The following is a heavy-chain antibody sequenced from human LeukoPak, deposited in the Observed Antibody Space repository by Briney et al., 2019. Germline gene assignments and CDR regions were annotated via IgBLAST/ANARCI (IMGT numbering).Heavy chain of an antibody. Sequence: GRSLRLSGVASGFTFSSYSLHWVRQAPGKGLEWVAVISFDGSHQYFADSVKGRFTISRDNSNNTLYLQMNSLRAEDTAVYYCATPLISISSTTYYNYFEYWGQGALVTVSS. CDR3: ATPLISISSTTYYNYFEY. D-gene: IGHD2-2*01. J-gene: IGHJ4*02. CDR2: ISFDGSHQ. CDR1: GFTFSSYS. V-gene: IGHV3-30*04.